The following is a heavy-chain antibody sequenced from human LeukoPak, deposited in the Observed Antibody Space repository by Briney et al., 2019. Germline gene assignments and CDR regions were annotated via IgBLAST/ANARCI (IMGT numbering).Heavy chain of an antibody. CDR2: INHSGST. CDR3: ARRLGMVRGAKNWFDP. V-gene: IGHV4-34*01. J-gene: IGHJ5*02. CDR1: GGSFSGYY. D-gene: IGHD3-10*01. Sequence: SETLSLTCAVYGGSFSGYYWSWIRQPPGKGLEWIGEINHSGSTNYNPSLKSRVTISVDTSKNQSSLKLSSVTAADTAVYYCARRLGMVRGAKNWFDPWGQGTLVTVSS.